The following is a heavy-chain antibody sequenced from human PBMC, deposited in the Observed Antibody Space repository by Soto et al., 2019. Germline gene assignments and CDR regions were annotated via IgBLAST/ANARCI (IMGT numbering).Heavy chain of an antibody. J-gene: IGHJ4*02. D-gene: IGHD1-1*01. CDR3: ARESATLNGAFDY. V-gene: IGHV3-33*01. Sequence: QVQLVESGGGVVQPGRSLRLSCAASGFTFSSYGMHWVRQAPDKGLEWVAVIWYDGSNKYYADSVKGRFTISRDNSKNTLYLQMNSLRAEDTAVYYCARESATLNGAFDYWGQGTLVTVSS. CDR1: GFTFSSYG. CDR2: IWYDGSNK.